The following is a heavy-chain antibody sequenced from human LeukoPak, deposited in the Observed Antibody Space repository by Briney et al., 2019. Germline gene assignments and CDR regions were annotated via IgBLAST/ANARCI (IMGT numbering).Heavy chain of an antibody. D-gene: IGHD2-2*01. J-gene: IGHJ4*02. CDR3: ARDPRGYCSSTSCYFDY. CDR2: ISSSSSTI. V-gene: IGHV3-48*01. Sequence: GGSLRLSCAASGSTFSSYSMNWVRQAPGKGLEWVSYISSSSSTIYYADSVKGRFTISRDNAKNSLYLQMNSLRAEDTAVYYCARDPRGYCSSTSCYFDYWGQGTLVTVSS. CDR1: GSTFSSYS.